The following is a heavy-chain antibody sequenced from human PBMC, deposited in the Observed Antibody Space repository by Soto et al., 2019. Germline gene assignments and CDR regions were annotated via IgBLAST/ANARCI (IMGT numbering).Heavy chain of an antibody. CDR2: ISYDGSNK. CDR3: AREPRTSSGWSYSPFSVIRGRDY. D-gene: IGHD6-19*01. J-gene: IGHJ4*02. Sequence: PGGSLRLSCAASGFTFSSYAMHWVRQAPGKGLEWVAVISYDGSNKYYADSVKGRFTISRDNSKNTLYLQMNSLRAEDTAVYYCAREPRTSSGWSYSPFSVIRGRDYWGQGTLVTVSS. CDR1: GFTFSSYA. V-gene: IGHV3-30-3*01.